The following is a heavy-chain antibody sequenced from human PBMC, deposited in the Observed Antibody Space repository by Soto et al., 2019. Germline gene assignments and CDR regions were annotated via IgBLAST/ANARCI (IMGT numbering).Heavy chain of an antibody. CDR1: GGSVSSGSYY. CDR3: ARRGLGLADRHTEYYYYYGMDV. D-gene: IGHD6-6*01. V-gene: IGHV4-61*01. J-gene: IGHJ6*02. CDR2: IYYSGST. Sequence: PSETLSLTCTVSGGSVSSGSYYWSWIRQPPGKGLEWIGYIYYSGSTNYNPSLKSRVTISVDTSKNQFSLKPSSVTAADTAVYYCARRGLGLADRHTEYYYYYGMDVWGQGTTVTVSS.